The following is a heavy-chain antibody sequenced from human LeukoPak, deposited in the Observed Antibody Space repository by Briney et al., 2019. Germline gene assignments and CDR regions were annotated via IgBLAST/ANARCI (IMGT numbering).Heavy chain of an antibody. D-gene: IGHD2-15*01. Sequence: GGSLRLSCAASGFTFSSYGMHWVRQAPGKGLEWVAVISYDGSNKYYADSVKGRFTISRDNSKNTLYLQMNSLRAEDTAVYYCATLGYCSGGSCYGGRYFDYWGQPTLVTVSS. CDR2: ISYDGSNK. CDR3: ATLGYCSGGSCYGGRYFDY. V-gene: IGHV3-30*03. J-gene: IGHJ4*02. CDR1: GFTFSSYG.